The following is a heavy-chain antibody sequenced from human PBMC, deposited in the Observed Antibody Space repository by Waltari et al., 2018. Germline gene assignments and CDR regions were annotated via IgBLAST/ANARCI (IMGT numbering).Heavy chain of an antibody. CDR2: ISGSGGST. V-gene: IGHV3-23*04. CDR1: GFTFHRHS. Sequence: EVPLVESGGGLVRPWGYLQLYCSASGFTFHRHSLNWVRQVPGNGLGWVSAISGSGGSTYYADTVKGRFTISRDNSKNTLYLQMNSLRAEDTAVYYCAKDRRLGYSSSWYDPWGQGTLVTVSS. J-gene: IGHJ5*02. D-gene: IGHD6-13*01. CDR3: AKDRRLGYSSSWYDP.